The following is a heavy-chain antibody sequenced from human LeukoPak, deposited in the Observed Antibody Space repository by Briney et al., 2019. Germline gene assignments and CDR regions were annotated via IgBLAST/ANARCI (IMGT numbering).Heavy chain of an antibody. CDR3: TRSFDF. J-gene: IGHJ4*02. V-gene: IGHV3-21*01. CDR2: ISGSSTYI. Sequence: GGSLRLSCAASGFTFSRYTMNWVRQAPGKGLEWVSSISGSSTYIYYADSVKGRFTISRDNAKNSLYLQINSLRVEDTAVYYCTRSFDFWGQGSLVTVSS. CDR1: GFTFSRYT.